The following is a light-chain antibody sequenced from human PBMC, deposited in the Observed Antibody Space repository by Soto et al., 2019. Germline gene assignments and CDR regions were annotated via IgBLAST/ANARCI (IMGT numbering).Light chain of an antibody. CDR2: AAS. J-gene: IGKJ2*01. Sequence: EIVLTQSPGTLSLSPGDRATLSCRASQRLSSSYLAWYQQKPGQAPRPLIYAASSRATGIPDRFSGSGSGTDFSLTINKLEPEDFAVYYCQQYTRSRYIFGQGTKLEIK. V-gene: IGKV3-20*01. CDR3: QQYTRSRYI. CDR1: QRLSSSY.